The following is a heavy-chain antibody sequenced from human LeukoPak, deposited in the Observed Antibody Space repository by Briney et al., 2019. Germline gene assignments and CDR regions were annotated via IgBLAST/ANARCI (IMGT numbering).Heavy chain of an antibody. V-gene: IGHV3-30*18. J-gene: IGHJ4*02. CDR2: ISYDGSSK. Sequence: PGRSLRLSCAASGFTFSSYGMHWVRQAPGKGLEWVAVISYDGSSKYYADSVKGRFTISRDNSKNTLYLQMNSLRAEDTAVYYCAKDDYGDYWGQGTLVTVSS. CDR3: AKDDYGDY. CDR1: GFTFSSYG.